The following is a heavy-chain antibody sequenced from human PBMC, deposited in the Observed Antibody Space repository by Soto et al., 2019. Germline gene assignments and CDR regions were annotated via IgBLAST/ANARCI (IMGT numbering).Heavy chain of an antibody. J-gene: IGHJ6*02. CDR3: ASWDSSSSLNRGGYYYGMDV. V-gene: IGHV3-30-3*01. CDR2: ISYDGSNK. CDR1: GFTFSSYA. D-gene: IGHD6-6*01. Sequence: QVQLVESGGGVVQPGRSLRLSCAASGFTFSSYAMHWVRQAPGKGLEGVAVISYDGSNKYYADSVKGRFTISRDNSKNTLYLQMNSLRAEDTAVYYCASWDSSSSLNRGGYYYGMDVWGQGTTVTVSS.